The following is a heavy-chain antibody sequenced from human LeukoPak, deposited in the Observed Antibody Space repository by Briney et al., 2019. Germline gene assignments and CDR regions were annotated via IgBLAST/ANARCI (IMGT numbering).Heavy chain of an antibody. Sequence: GASVKVSCKXSXYTFTSYYMHXVRQAPGQGLEWMGIINPSGGSTSYAQKFQGRVTMTRDMSTSTVYMELNSLRSEDTAVYYCARESRYYDSGGWFDPWGQGTLVTVSS. CDR2: INPSGGST. V-gene: IGHV1-46*01. J-gene: IGHJ5*02. CDR3: ARESRYYDSGGWFDP. CDR1: XYTFTSYY. D-gene: IGHD3-22*01.